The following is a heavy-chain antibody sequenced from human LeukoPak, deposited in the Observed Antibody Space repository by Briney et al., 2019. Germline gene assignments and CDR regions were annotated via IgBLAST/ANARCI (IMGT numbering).Heavy chain of an antibody. J-gene: IGHJ4*02. CDR3: AKDLGGYSYGIEFTAVGY. CDR2: ISYDGSNK. Sequence: PGGSLRLSCAASALTFSSYGMNWVRQAPDKGLEWVADISYDGSNKYYADSVKGRFTISRDNSKNTLYLQMNSLRAEDTAVYYCAKDLGGYSYGIEFTAVGYWGQGTLVTVSS. V-gene: IGHV3-30*18. D-gene: IGHD5-18*01. CDR1: ALTFSSYG.